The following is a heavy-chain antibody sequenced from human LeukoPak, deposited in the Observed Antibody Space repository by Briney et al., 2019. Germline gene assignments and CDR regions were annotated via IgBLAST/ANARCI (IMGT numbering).Heavy chain of an antibody. CDR1: GYSFTSYW. CDR2: IYPGDSDT. CDR3: ARRQATFGGVMAAVAGAFDI. Sequence: GESLKISCKGSGYSFTSYWIGWVRRMPGKGLEWMGIIYPGDSDTRYSPPFQGQVTISADKSISTAYLQWSSLKASDTAMYYCARRQATFGGVMAAVAGAFDIWGQGTMVTVSS. D-gene: IGHD3-16*01. V-gene: IGHV5-51*01. J-gene: IGHJ3*02.